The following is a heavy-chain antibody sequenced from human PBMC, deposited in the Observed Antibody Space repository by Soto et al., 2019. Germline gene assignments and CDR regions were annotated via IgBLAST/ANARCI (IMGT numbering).Heavy chain of an antibody. CDR3: ARVACSSTSCYGEDGWFDP. CDR1: GFTFSDYY. D-gene: IGHD2-2*01. V-gene: IGHV3-11*05. Sequence: GGSLRLSCAASGFTFSDYYMSWIRQAPGKGLEWVSYISSSSSYTNYADSVKGRFTISRDNAKNSLYLQMNSLRAEDTAVYYCARVACSSTSCYGEDGWFDPWGQGTLVTVSS. J-gene: IGHJ5*02. CDR2: ISSSSSYT.